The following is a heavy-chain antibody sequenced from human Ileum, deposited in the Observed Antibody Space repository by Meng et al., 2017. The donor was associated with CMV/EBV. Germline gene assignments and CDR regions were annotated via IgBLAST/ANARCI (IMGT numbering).Heavy chain of an antibody. CDR1: GYTFTGYY. Sequence: QVPVVPPGAEVKKPGASVKVSCKTSGYTFTGYYIHWVRQAPGQGLEWMGWINPNTGGTNYAQNFQGRVTMTRDTSISTTYMEVNSLRSDDTAVFYCACLSGSYSLGWGQGTLVTVSS. CDR3: ACLSGSYSLG. J-gene: IGHJ4*02. V-gene: IGHV1-2*02. D-gene: IGHD3-10*01. CDR2: INPNTGGT.